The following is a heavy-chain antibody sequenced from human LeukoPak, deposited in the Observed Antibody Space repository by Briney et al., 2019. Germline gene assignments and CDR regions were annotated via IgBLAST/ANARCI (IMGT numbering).Heavy chain of an antibody. CDR1: GFTFSSYW. CDR3: ARVRRLGYFDY. J-gene: IGHJ4*02. D-gene: IGHD4-17*01. Sequence: GGSLRLSCAASGFTFSSYWMSWVRQAPGKGLEWVANIKRDGSEKCYVDCVKGRFTISRDNAKNSLYLQMNSLRAEDTAVYYCARVRRLGYFDYWGQGTLVTVSS. CDR2: IKRDGSEK. V-gene: IGHV3-7*01.